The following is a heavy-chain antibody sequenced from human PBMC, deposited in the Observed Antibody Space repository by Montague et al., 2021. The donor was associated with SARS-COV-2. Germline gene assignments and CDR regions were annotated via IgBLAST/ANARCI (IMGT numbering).Heavy chain of an antibody. CDR2: INHSGST. CDR1: GGSFSGYY. J-gene: IGHJ6*02. D-gene: IGHD3-10*01. CDR3: ARGRRILLWFGELLLGGDYYGMDV. V-gene: IGHV4-34*01. Sequence: SETLSLTCAVYGGSFSGYYWSWIRQPPGKGLEWIGEINHSGSTNYNPSLKSRVTISVDTSKNQFSLKLSSVTAADTAVYYCARGRRILLWFGELLLGGDYYGMDVWGQGTTVTVSS.